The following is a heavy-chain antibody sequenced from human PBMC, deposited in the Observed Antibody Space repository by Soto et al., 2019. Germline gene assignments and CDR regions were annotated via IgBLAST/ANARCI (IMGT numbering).Heavy chain of an antibody. CDR3: AREVLQPLVGGSYVY. J-gene: IGHJ4*02. V-gene: IGHV1-3*01. Sequence: ASVKGSCKAAGYTFTSYAMHWGRQAPGQRLEWMGWINAGNGNTKDSQKFQGRVAITRATSASTAYMELSSLRSEDTAVYYCAREVLQPLVGGSYVYWGQGTLVTVSS. D-gene: IGHD6-13*01. CDR1: GYTFTSYA. CDR2: INAGNGNT.